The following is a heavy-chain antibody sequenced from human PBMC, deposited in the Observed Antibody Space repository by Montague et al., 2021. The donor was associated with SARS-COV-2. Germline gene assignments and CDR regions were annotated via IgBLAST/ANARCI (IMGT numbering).Heavy chain of an antibody. CDR2: KYYSGST. J-gene: IGHJ4*02. CDR3: ATLPSGITIFGVVQGYYFDD. D-gene: IGHD3-3*01. CDR1: GASISSRSYY. Sequence: SETLSLTCTVSGASISSRSYYWGWIRQPPGKGLEWIGFKYYSGSTYYNPTLKSRVTISVDTSKNQFSLKLSSVTAADTAVNYCATLPSGITIFGVVQGYYFDDWGQGTLVTVSS. V-gene: IGHV4-39*01.